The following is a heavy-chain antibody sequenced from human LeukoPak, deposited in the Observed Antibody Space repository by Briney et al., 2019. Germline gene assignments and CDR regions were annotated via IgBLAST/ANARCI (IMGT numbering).Heavy chain of an antibody. Sequence: SETLSLTCTVSGGSISSGGYYWSWIRQHPGKGLEWIGYIYYSGSTYYNPSLKSRVTISVDTSKNQFSLKLSSVTAADTAVYYCAGSPGITGTTRFGVYYYYMGVWGKGTTVTVSS. J-gene: IGHJ6*03. CDR3: AGSPGITGTTRFGVYYYYMGV. D-gene: IGHD1-7*01. CDR1: GGSISSGGYY. V-gene: IGHV4-31*03. CDR2: IYYSGST.